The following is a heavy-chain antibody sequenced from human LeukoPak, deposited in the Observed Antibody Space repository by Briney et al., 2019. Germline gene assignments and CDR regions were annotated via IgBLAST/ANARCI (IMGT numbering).Heavy chain of an antibody. CDR1: EFTFSSYA. CDR3: ASTNYRGGSTGYNWFDP. J-gene: IGHJ5*02. CDR2: ISYDGSQK. V-gene: IGHV3-30-3*01. D-gene: IGHD2-15*01. Sequence: PGGSLRLSCAASEFTFSSYAMHWVRQAPGKGLEWVAVISYDGSQKHYADSVKGRFTISRDNSKNTLSLQMNILRAEDTAVYYCASTNYRGGSTGYNWFDPWGQGTLVTVSS.